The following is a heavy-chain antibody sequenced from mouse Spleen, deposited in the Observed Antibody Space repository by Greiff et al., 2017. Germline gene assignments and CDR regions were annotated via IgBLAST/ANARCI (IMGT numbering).Heavy chain of an antibody. Sequence: QVQLQQSGAELVKPGASVKLSCKASGYTFTSYWMQWVKQRPGQGLEWIGEIDPSDSYTNYNQKFKGKATLTVDTSSSTAYMQLSSLTSEDSAVYYCADLGFAYWGQGTLVTVSA. V-gene: IGHV1-50*01. CDR3: ADLGFAY. CDR1: GYTFTSYW. CDR2: IDPSDSYT. J-gene: IGHJ3*01.